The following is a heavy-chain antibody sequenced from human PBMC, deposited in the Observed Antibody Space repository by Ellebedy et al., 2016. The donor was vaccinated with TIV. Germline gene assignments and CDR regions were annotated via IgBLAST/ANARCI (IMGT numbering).Heavy chain of an antibody. V-gene: IGHV3-7*03. CDR3: ARRGSRYWHFDL. Sequence: PGGSLRLSCAASGFTFKNDWMTWVRQAPGKGLEWVASIEDAGTETYSVDSAEGRFIISRDNAKNSLYLRINNPRDEDTAVYYCARRGSRYWHFDLWGRGTQVIVSS. D-gene: IGHD1-1*01. J-gene: IGHJ2*01. CDR2: IEDAGTET. CDR1: GFTFKNDW.